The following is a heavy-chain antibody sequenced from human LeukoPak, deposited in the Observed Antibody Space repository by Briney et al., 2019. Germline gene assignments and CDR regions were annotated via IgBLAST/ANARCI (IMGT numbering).Heavy chain of an antibody. V-gene: IGHV4-59*01. Sequence: SETLFLTCNVSGGSISRYYWGWVRQPPGEGLGGVGDYYYSGSTNRNPSLKSRVTISVDTSKNQFSLKLSSVTAADTAVYYCARDWPYSSIPPPPHMDVWGKGTTVTVSS. CDR2: YYYSGST. D-gene: IGHD6-13*01. J-gene: IGHJ6*03. CDR3: ARDWPYSSIPPPPHMDV. CDR1: GGSISRYY.